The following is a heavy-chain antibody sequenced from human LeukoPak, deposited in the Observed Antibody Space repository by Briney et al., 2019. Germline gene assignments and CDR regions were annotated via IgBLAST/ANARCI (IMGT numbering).Heavy chain of an antibody. CDR3: ATLEIGDYYFDY. D-gene: IGHD3-16*01. J-gene: IGHJ4*02. V-gene: IGHV4-39*01. Sequence: SETLSLTCTVFGGSISSRPYYWGWVRQPPGKGLEWIGSISYSGSIHYNPSLNSRVTISVDTSKNHFSLRLSSVTAADTAVYYCATLEIGDYYFDYWGQGTLVTVSS. CDR2: ISYSGSI. CDR1: GGSISSRPYY.